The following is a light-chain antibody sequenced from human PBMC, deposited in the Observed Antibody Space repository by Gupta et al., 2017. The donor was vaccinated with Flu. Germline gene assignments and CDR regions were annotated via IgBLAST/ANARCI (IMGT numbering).Light chain of an antibody. J-gene: IGKJ1*01. CDR3: QQYGSSPKT. Sequence: EIVLTQSPGTLSLPPGERATLSCRASQSVSSSYLAWYQQKPGQAPRLLIYGASSRATGIPDRFSGSCSGTDFTLTISLLDPEDFAVYYCQQYGSSPKTFGQGTKVEIK. CDR1: QSVSSSY. V-gene: IGKV3-20*01. CDR2: GAS.